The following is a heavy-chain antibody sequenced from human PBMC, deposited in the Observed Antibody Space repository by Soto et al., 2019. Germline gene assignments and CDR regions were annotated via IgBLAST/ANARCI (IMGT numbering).Heavy chain of an antibody. D-gene: IGHD6-19*01. CDR3: ARGIAVAGNIDY. J-gene: IGHJ4*02. V-gene: IGHV3-30-3*01. CDR2: ISYDGSNK. Sequence: QVQLVESGGGVVQSGRSLRLSCAASGFTFSSYAMHWVRQAPGKGLEWVAVISYDGSNKYYADSVKGRFTISRDNSKNTLYLQMNSLRAEDTAVYYCARGIAVAGNIDYWGQGTLVTVSS. CDR1: GFTFSSYA.